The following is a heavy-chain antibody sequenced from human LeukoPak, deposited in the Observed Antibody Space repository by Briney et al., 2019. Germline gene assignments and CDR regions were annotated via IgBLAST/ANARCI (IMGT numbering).Heavy chain of an antibody. Sequence: ASVKVSCKASGYTFTCYYMHWVRQAPGQGLEWMGWINPNSGGTNYAQKFQGRVTMTRDTSISTAYMELSRLRSDDTAVYYCARGTTRSGSYYLAIDYWGQGTLVTVSS. J-gene: IGHJ4*02. CDR3: ARGTTRSGSYYLAIDY. CDR2: INPNSGGT. D-gene: IGHD1-26*01. CDR1: GYTFTCYY. V-gene: IGHV1-2*02.